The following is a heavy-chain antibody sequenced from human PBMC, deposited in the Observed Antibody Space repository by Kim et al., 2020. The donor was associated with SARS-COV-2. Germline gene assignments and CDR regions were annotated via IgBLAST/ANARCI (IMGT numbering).Heavy chain of an antibody. Sequence: PSLKSRVTISVDTSKNQFSLKLSSVTAADTAVYYCARRSIVVVITPHFDYWGQGTLVTVSS. V-gene: IGHV4-34*01. CDR3: ARRSIVVVITPHFDY. D-gene: IGHD3-22*01. J-gene: IGHJ4*02.